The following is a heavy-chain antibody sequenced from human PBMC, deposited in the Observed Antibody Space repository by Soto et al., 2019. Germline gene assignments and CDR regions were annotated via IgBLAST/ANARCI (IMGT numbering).Heavy chain of an antibody. D-gene: IGHD3-16*01. Sequence: QVLLVQSGAEVKKPGSSVKVSCKASGGTFNFYAISWVRQAPGQGLEWMGGIIPMFGTANYTQKFQGRVTITADESTSTVYMELNSLRSADTAVYYCAKGGPSDYVWGTIRKFAYWGQGTLVTVSS. CDR2: IIPMFGTA. CDR1: GGTFNFYA. V-gene: IGHV1-69*01. CDR3: AKGGPSDYVWGTIRKFAY. J-gene: IGHJ4*02.